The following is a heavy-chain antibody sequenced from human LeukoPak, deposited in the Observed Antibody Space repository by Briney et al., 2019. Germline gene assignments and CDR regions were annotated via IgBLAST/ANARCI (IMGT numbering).Heavy chain of an antibody. CDR3: ARAPFGGESYYYYYMDV. D-gene: IGHD3-16*01. J-gene: IGHJ6*03. CDR1: GGSISSYY. Sequence: SETLSLTCTVSGGSISSYYWSWIRQPPGKGLEWIGYIYYSGSTNYNSSLKSRVTISVDTSKNQFSLKLSSVTAADTAVYYCARAPFGGESYYYYYMDVWGKGTTVTISS. V-gene: IGHV4-59*01. CDR2: IYYSGST.